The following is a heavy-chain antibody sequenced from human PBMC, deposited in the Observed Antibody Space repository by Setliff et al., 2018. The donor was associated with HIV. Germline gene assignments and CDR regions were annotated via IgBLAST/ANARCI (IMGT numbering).Heavy chain of an antibody. D-gene: IGHD3-9*01. CDR2: IIPIFGTA. CDR3: ARSPARLTGYPLYIDY. V-gene: IGHV1-69*13. CDR1: GGAFSSYA. J-gene: IGHJ4*02. Sequence: SVKVSCKASGGAFSSYAISWVRQAPGQGLEWMGGIIPIFGTANYAQKFQGRVTITADESTSTAYMELSSLRSEDTAVYYCARSPARLTGYPLYIDYWGQGTLVTVSS.